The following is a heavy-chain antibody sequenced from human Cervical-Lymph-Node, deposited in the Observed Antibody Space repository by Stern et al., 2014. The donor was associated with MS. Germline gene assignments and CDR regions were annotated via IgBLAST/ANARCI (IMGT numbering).Heavy chain of an antibody. CDR1: GYTFTNYA. CDR3: ARGYSTTYLDY. J-gene: IGHJ4*02. V-gene: IGHV1-3*01. D-gene: IGHD6-13*01. CDR2: IHPGNGDA. Sequence: QVQLVQSGAEVKKPGASVKVSCKASGYTFTNYALHWVRQAPGQRPEWMGWIHPGNGDAKYSQNFQDRVTITRDTSANTVYMELRGLRVEDTAMYYCARGYSTTYLDYWGQGTLVTVSS.